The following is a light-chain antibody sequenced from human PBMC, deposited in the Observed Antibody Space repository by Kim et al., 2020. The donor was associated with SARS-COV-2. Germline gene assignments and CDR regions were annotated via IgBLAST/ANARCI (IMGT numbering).Light chain of an antibody. CDR1: QSVSHN. Sequence: EIVMTQSPATLSVSPGERATLSCRASQSVSHNLAWYQQKPGQAPRLLIYGASTRATGIPARFSGSGSGTEFTLTISSLQSEDFAVYYCQQYNNWPPYTFGQGTKLEI. CDR2: GAS. V-gene: IGKV3-15*01. J-gene: IGKJ2*01. CDR3: QQYNNWPPYT.